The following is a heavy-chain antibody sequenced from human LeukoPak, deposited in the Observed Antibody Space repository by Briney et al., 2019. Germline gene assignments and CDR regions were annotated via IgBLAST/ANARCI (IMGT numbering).Heavy chain of an antibody. CDR2: IYYSGST. V-gene: IGHV4-39*01. CDR1: GGSISSYYW. CDR3: ARLQVGYSYGYVDY. J-gene: IGHJ4*02. Sequence: PSETLSLTCAVSGGSISSYYWWSWVRQPPGKGLEWIGSIYYSGSTYYNPSLKSRVTISVDTSKNQFSLKLSSVTAADTAVYYCARLQVGYSYGYVDYWGQGTLVTVSS. D-gene: IGHD5-18*01.